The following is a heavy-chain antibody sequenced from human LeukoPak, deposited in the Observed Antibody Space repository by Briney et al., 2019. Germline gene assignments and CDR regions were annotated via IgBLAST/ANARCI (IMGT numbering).Heavy chain of an antibody. Sequence: ASVKVSCKASGYTFTSYDINWVRQATGQGLEWMGWMNPNSGNTGYAQKFQGRVTMTRDTSISTAYMELSRLRSDDTAVYYCARGVGATRERTFDYWGQGTLVTVSS. CDR3: ARGVGATRERTFDY. D-gene: IGHD1-26*01. V-gene: IGHV1-8*01. J-gene: IGHJ4*02. CDR2: MNPNSGNT. CDR1: GYTFTSYD.